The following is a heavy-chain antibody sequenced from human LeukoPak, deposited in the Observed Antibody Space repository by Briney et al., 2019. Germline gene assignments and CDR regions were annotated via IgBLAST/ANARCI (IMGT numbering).Heavy chain of an antibody. J-gene: IGHJ4*02. V-gene: IGHV3-23*01. CDR1: GFTFSSYS. Sequence: GGSLRLSCAASGFTFSSYSMNWVRQAPGKGLEWVSAISGSGGSTFYADSVKGRFTISRDNSENTLHLQMNSLGAEDTAVYYCTKGASISVEMATTYWGQGTLVTVSS. D-gene: IGHD5-24*01. CDR2: ISGSGGST. CDR3: TKGASISVEMATTY.